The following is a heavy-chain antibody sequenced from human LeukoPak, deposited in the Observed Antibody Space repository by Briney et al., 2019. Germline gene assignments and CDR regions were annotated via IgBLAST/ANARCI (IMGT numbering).Heavy chain of an antibody. Sequence: SETLSLTCTVSGYSISSGYYWGWIRQPPGKGLEWIGSIYHSGSTYYNPSLKSRVTISVDTSKNQFSLKLSSVTAADTAVYYCAREDSGSSGYYFDYWGQGTLVTVSS. CDR1: GYSISSGYY. J-gene: IGHJ4*02. CDR2: IYHSGST. D-gene: IGHD1-26*01. V-gene: IGHV4-38-2*02. CDR3: AREDSGSSGYYFDY.